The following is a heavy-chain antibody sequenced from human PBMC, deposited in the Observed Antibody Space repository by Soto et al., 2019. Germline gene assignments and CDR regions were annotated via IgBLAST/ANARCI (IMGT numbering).Heavy chain of an antibody. CDR2: IRSSGGST. CDR1: EFSLATYW. Sequence: GGSLRLSCAASEFSLATYWMHWVRQAPGKGLEWVSAIRSSGGSTYYTDSVKGRFTISRDNSRNTLYLQMNSLRAEDTAVYFCASRPYCSGGSCFDYWGLGTLVTVSS. D-gene: IGHD2-15*01. V-gene: IGHV3-23*01. CDR3: ASRPYCSGGSCFDY. J-gene: IGHJ4*02.